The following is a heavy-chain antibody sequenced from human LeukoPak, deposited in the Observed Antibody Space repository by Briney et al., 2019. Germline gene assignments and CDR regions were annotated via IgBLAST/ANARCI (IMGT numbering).Heavy chain of an antibody. CDR2: INPSGGST. CDR3: ARGAPSIAAAGTISDP. CDR1: GYTFTSYY. J-gene: IGHJ5*02. Sequence: ASVKVSCKASGYTFTSYYMHWVRQAPRQGLEWMGIINPSGGSTSYAQKFQGRVTMTRDTSTSTVYMELSSLRSEDTAVYYCARGAPSIAAAGTISDPWGQGTLVTVSS. V-gene: IGHV1-46*01. D-gene: IGHD6-13*01.